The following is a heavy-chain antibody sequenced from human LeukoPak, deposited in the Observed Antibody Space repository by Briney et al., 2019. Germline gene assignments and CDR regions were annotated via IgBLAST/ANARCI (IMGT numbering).Heavy chain of an antibody. CDR2: ISSSGSTI. V-gene: IGHV3-11*01. CDR1: GFTFSDYY. CDR3: AKTMVRGVITDY. D-gene: IGHD3-10*01. Sequence: GGSLRLSCAASGFTFSDYYMSWIRQAPGKGLEWVSYISSSGSTIYYADPVKGRFTISRDNAKNSLYLQMNSLRAEDTAVYYCAKTMVRGVITDYWGQGTLVTVSS. J-gene: IGHJ4*02.